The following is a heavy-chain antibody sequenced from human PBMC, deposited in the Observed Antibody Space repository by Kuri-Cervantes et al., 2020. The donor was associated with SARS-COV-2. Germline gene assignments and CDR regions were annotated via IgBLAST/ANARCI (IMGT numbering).Heavy chain of an antibody. Sequence: ASVKVSCKASGYTFTSYDINWVRQATGQGLEWMGWMNPNSGNTGYAQKLQGRVTMTRNTSISTAYMELSSLRSEDTAVYYCARGVRYSSSSSLDYWGQGTLVTVSS. V-gene: IGHV1-8*01. CDR3: ARGVRYSSSSSLDY. J-gene: IGHJ4*02. CDR1: GYTFTSYD. CDR2: MNPNSGNT. D-gene: IGHD6-13*01.